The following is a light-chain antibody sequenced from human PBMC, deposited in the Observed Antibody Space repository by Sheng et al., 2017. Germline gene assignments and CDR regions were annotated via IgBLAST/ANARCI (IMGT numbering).Light chain of an antibody. CDR2: YAS. Sequence: EVVLTQSPDFQSATPKEKVTITCRASQSIGTSLHWYQQKPDQSPKLLIKYASQSFSGAPSRFSGSGSGTDFTLSINSLEAEDAATYYCHQSNIYPYTFGQGTKLEI. J-gene: IGKJ2*01. CDR1: QSIGTS. CDR3: HQSNIYPYT. V-gene: IGKV6-21*01.